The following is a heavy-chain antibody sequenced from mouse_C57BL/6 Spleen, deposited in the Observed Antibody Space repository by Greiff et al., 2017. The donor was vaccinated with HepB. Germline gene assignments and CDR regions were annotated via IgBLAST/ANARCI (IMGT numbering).Heavy chain of an antibody. CDR1: GYSIPSGYY. V-gene: IGHV3-6*01. Sequence: DVKLQESGPGLVKPSQSLSLTCSVSGYSIPSGYYWDWIRQFPGNQLEWMVYISYDGSNHSNPSLKNRISITRDTSKNQFFLKWNSVTTEDTATYYCARGSYGYFDVWGTGTTVTVSS. CDR3: ARGSYGYFDV. J-gene: IGHJ1*03. CDR2: ISYDGSN.